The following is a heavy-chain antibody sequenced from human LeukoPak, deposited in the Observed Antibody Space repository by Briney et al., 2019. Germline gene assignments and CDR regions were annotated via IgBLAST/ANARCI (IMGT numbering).Heavy chain of an antibody. V-gene: IGHV3-33*08. CDR1: GFTLINYA. CDR2: IWYDGSNI. J-gene: IGHJ4*02. Sequence: GGSLRLSCAASGFTLINYAMSWVRQAPGKGLEWVAVIWYDGSNIYYADSVKGRFTISRDNSKNTLYLQMNSLRAKDTAVYHCARDSSDFDYWGQGTLVTVSS. CDR3: ARDSSDFDY.